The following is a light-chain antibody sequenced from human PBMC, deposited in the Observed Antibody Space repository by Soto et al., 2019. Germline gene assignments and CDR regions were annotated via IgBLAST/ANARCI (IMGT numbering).Light chain of an antibody. CDR3: QQVNTYPLT. Sequence: DIQMTQSPASLSASVGDRVTITCRASQGIINYLAWYQQQPGKAPKLLISGASTLQSGVSSRFSGSGSGTEFTLTISSLQPEDFATYYCQQVNTYPLTFGGGTKVDIK. CDR1: QGIINY. CDR2: GAS. V-gene: IGKV1-9*01. J-gene: IGKJ4*02.